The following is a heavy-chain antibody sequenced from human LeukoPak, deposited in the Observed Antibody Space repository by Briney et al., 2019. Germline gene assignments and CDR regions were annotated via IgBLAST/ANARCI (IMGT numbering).Heavy chain of an antibody. CDR1: GFTFSSYV. CDR3: ARDRERSGFGEPINGMDV. V-gene: IGHV3-30-3*01. J-gene: IGHJ6*02. D-gene: IGHD3-10*01. Sequence: PGGSLRLSCAASGFTFSSYVMHWVRQAPGKGLEWVAVISYDGSNKYYADSVKGRFTISRDNSKNTLYLQMNSLRAEDTAVYYCARDRERSGFGEPINGMDVWGQGTTVTVSS. CDR2: ISYDGSNK.